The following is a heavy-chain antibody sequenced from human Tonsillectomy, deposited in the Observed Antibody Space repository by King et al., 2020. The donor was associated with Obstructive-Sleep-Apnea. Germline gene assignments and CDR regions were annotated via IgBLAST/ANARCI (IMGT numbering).Heavy chain of an antibody. Sequence: VQLVESGGGLVKPGGSLRLSCAASGFTFSYYGMNWVRQAPGKGLEWVSSISSSSSYIYYADSVKGRFTIARDNAKKSLYLQMNSLRAEDTAVYYCSGQVLVFCGGDCYSQGWYYYGMDVWGQGTTVTVPS. D-gene: IGHD2-21*02. CDR2: ISSSSSYI. J-gene: IGHJ6*02. V-gene: IGHV3-21*01. CDR1: GFTFSYYG. CDR3: SGQVLVFCGGDCYSQGWYYYGMDV.